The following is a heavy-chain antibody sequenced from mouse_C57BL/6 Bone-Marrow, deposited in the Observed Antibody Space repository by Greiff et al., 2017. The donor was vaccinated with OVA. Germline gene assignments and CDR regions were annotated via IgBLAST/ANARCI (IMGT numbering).Heavy chain of an antibody. CDR2: IDPSDSYT. CDR3: ARWDWSFDY. J-gene: IGHJ2*01. Sequence: VQLQQSGAELVKPGASVKLSCKASGYTFTSYWMQWVKQRPGQGLEWIGEIDPSDSYTNYNQKFKGKATLTVDTSSSTAYMQLSSLTSEDSAVYYCARWDWSFDYWGQGTTLTVSS. CDR1: GYTFTSYW. D-gene: IGHD4-1*01. V-gene: IGHV1-50*01.